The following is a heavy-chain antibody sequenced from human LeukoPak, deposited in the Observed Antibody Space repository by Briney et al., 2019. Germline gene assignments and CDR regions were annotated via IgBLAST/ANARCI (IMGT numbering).Heavy chain of an antibody. CDR3: ARDAFGDYEDDAFDI. J-gene: IGHJ3*02. Sequence: PGGSLRLSCETSGFSFSTYWMSWVRQAPGKGLEWVANIRQDGSEKYYADSVKGRFTISRDIAKQSVFLQMNSLRAEDTALYYCARDAFGDYEDDAFDIWGQGTMVTVSS. CDR2: IRQDGSEK. V-gene: IGHV3-7*03. D-gene: IGHD4-17*01. CDR1: GFSFSTYW.